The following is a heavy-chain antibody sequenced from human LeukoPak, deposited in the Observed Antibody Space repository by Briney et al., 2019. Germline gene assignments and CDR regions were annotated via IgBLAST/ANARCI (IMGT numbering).Heavy chain of an antibody. CDR1: GGSISSYY. D-gene: IGHD5-18*01. Sequence: PSETLSLTCTVSGGSISSYYWSWIRQPPGKGLEWIGYIYYSGSTNYNPSLKSRVTISVDTSKNQFSLKLSSVTAADTAVYYCARSWDTAMDIFDYWGQGTLGTVSS. V-gene: IGHV4-59*01. J-gene: IGHJ4*02. CDR2: IYYSGST. CDR3: ARSWDTAMDIFDY.